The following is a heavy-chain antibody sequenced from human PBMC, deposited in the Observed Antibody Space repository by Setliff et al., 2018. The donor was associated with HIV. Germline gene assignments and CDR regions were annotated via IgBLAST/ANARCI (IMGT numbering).Heavy chain of an antibody. CDR3: AKDRVPTIRAQDYLDY. J-gene: IGHJ4*02. V-gene: IGHV3-7*03. D-gene: IGHD5-12*01. CDR1: GFIFRNYW. Sequence: GGSLRLSCAVSGFIFRNYWMTWVRQAPGRGLEWVASINQDESEKYYVDSVKGRFTISRDNAQNSLYLQMNSLGAEDTAVYYCAKDRVPTIRAQDYLDYWGQGTLVTVSS. CDR2: INQDESEK.